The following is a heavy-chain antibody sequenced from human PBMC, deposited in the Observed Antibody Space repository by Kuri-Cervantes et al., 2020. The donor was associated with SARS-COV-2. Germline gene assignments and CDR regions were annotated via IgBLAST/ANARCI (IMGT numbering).Heavy chain of an antibody. CDR3: ARGRHEDIVVVPDDYYGMDV. V-gene: IGHV1-69*13. J-gene: IGHJ6*02. D-gene: IGHD2-2*01. CDR1: GDTLSSYA. Sequence: SVKVSCKASGDTLSSYAISWVRQAPGQGLEWMGGIIPIFGTANYAQKFQGRVTITADESTSTAYMELSSLRSEDTAVYYCARGRHEDIVVVPDDYYGMDVWGQGTTVTVSS. CDR2: IIPIFGTA.